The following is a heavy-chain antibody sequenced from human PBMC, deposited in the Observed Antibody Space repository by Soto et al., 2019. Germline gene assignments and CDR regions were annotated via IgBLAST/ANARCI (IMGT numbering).Heavy chain of an antibody. J-gene: IGHJ4*02. Sequence: GASVKVSCKASGFSFTGYYIHWLRQAPGQGLEWMGWINAHSGGTEYAQKFQGRVTLTRDTSIATAYLQMNSLRAEDTAVYYCAKGRPGYFDYWGQGTLVTVSS. CDR3: AKGRPGYFDY. CDR2: INAHSGGT. V-gene: IGHV1-2*02. CDR1: GFSFTGYY.